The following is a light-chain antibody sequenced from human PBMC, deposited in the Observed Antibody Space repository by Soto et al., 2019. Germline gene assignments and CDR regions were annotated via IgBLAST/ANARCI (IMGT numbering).Light chain of an antibody. CDR3: SSYTSSSPHV. J-gene: IGLJ1*01. Sequence: QSALTQPASVSGSPGQSITISCTGTSSDVGGYNYVSWSQQHPGKAPKLMIYDVSNRPSGVSNRFSGSKSGNTASLTISGLQAEDEADYYCSSYTSSSPHVFGTGTKVTVL. V-gene: IGLV2-14*01. CDR1: SSDVGGYNY. CDR2: DVS.